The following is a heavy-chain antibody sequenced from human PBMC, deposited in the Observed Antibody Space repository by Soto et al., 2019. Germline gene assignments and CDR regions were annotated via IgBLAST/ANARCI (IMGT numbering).Heavy chain of an antibody. V-gene: IGHV1-18*01. CDR3: AKHLHYFDY. CDR2: IDASSGNT. J-gene: IGHJ4*02. Sequence: GASVKVSCKSSGYTFTTYGLSWVRQAPGQGLEWMGWIDASSGNTNYAQKLQGRVTMTTDTSTTTAYMELNSLRAEDTAVYYCAKHLHYFDYWGQGTLVTVSS. CDR1: GYTFTTYG.